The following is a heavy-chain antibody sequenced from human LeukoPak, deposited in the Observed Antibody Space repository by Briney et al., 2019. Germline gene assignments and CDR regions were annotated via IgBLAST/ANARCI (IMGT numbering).Heavy chain of an antibody. Sequence: SETLSLTCSVSGGSISDTRDYWGWIRQPPGKRLEWIGSIYYSGSTHYNPSLRSRVSMSIDTSKRQFSLKLASVTAADTGLYYCARNHSGATGTPGGWFDSWGQGTLVIASS. D-gene: IGHD3-16*01. CDR2: IYYSGST. V-gene: IGHV4-39*01. J-gene: IGHJ5*01. CDR1: GGSISDTRDY. CDR3: ARNHSGATGTPGGWFDS.